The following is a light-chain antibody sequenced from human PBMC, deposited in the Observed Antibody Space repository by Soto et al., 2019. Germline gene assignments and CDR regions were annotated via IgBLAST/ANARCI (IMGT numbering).Light chain of an antibody. CDR2: GAS. J-gene: IGKJ4*01. CDR3: QHYGSSLLT. Sequence: EFVLTQSPGTLSLSPGERATLSCRASQSVSSSYLAWYQQKPGQAPRLLIYGASSRATGIPDRFSGGGSGTDFTLTISRLEPEDFVVYFCQHYGSSLLTFGGGTTVEI. CDR1: QSVSSSY. V-gene: IGKV3-20*01.